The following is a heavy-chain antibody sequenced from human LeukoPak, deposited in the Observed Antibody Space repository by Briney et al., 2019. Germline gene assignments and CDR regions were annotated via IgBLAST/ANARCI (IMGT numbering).Heavy chain of an antibody. CDR1: DFSVSGKY. CDR3: TRGHHGDYLDPFDV. Sequence: GGSLRLSCVASDFSVSGKYVSWVRQAPGKGLEWISVMDRGGVTSYADSVRGRFIISRDNSKNTLFLQMNYVRIEDTALYHCTRGHHGDYLDPFDVWGQGILVTVSS. V-gene: IGHV3-53*01. CDR2: MDRGGVT. J-gene: IGHJ4*02. D-gene: IGHD4-17*01.